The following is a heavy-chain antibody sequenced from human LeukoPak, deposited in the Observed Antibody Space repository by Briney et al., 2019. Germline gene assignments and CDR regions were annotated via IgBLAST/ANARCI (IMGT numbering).Heavy chain of an antibody. Sequence: ASVKVSCKASGYTFTGYYMHWVRQAPGQGLEWMGWMNPNSGNTGYVKKFQGRVTMTRDTSIGTAYMELSSLTSEDTAIYYCARDRVGVGGNGWENWGQGTLVTVSS. CDR1: GYTFTGYY. CDR2: MNPNSGNT. CDR3: ARDRVGVGGNGWEN. J-gene: IGHJ4*02. V-gene: IGHV1-8*02. D-gene: IGHD6-19*01.